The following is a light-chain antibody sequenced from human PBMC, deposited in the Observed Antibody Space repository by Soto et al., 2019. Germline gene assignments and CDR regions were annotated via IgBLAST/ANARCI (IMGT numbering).Light chain of an antibody. V-gene: IGKV3-11*01. CDR2: DAS. CDR1: QSISSY. CDR3: QQRGNWPPYT. J-gene: IGKJ2*01. Sequence: EIVLTQSPATLSLSPGERATLSCRASQSISSYLAWYQQKPGQAPRLLIYDASNRAAGIPARFSGSGAVTEFTLPISRREPEDFAVYYCQQRGNWPPYTFGQGTKLDIK.